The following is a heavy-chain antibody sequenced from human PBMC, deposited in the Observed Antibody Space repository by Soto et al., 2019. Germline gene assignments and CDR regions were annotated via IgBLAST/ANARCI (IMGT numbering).Heavy chain of an antibody. D-gene: IGHD1-26*01. Sequence: EVLLLESGGGLVQPGGPLGFSVKPPGSTFSTLPWNWVRRAPGKGLEWVSAIGVSGPSTYYEDSVKGRFTISRDNSRNTLYLQLNSLRAEDTAVYYCAKGVELDVWGNGTTVTVSS. CDR3: AKGVELDV. CDR1: GSTFSTLP. V-gene: IGHV3-23*01. CDR2: IGVSGPST. J-gene: IGHJ6*04.